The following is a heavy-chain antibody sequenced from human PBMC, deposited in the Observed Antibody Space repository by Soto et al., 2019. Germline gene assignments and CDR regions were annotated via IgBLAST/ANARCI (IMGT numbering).Heavy chain of an antibody. D-gene: IGHD3-3*02. V-gene: IGHV4-61*01. CDR1: GDSVDSGRFY. Sequence: SETLSLTCTVSGDSVDSGRFYWSWLRQSPGKGLEWIGYVHNSGSVTYNPALESRLTISVDTSKNQFSLNLRSVTGADTAVYYCERVLSLFNVGDVYNSIDKWGQGTLVTVSS. J-gene: IGHJ4*02. CDR2: VHNSGSV. CDR3: ERVLSLFNVGDVYNSIDK.